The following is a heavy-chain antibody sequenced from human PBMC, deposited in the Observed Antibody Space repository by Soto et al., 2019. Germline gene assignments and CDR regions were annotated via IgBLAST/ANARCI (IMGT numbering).Heavy chain of an antibody. CDR1: GLTFSSYS. V-gene: IGHV3-48*02. J-gene: IGHJ6*02. CDR3: ARDTGGVVESYGMDV. CDR2: ISSSSSTI. D-gene: IGHD3-3*01. Sequence: PGGSLRPSCAASGLTFSSYSMNWVRQAPGKGLEWVSYISSSSSTIYYADSVKGRFTISRDNAKNSLYLQMNSLRDEDTAVYYCARDTGGVVESYGMDVWGQGTTVTVSS.